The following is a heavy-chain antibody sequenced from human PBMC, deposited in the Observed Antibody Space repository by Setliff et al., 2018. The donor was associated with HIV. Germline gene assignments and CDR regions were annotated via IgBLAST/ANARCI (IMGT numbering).Heavy chain of an antibody. CDR3: AKSLSPGDYYNFLSGYSPFDY. V-gene: IGHV3-20*03. J-gene: IGHJ4*02. D-gene: IGHD3-3*01. CDR2: INWNGGST. Sequence: WVRQPPGKGLEWVSGINWNGGSTGYADSVKGRFAISRDNAKSSLFLQMKSLRVEDTALYYCAKSLSPGDYYNFLSGYSPFDYWGQGTRVTVSS.